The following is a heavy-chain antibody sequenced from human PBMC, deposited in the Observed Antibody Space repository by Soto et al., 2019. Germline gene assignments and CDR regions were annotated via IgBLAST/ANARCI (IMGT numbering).Heavy chain of an antibody. J-gene: IGHJ6*02. V-gene: IGHV3-30*18. CDR1: GFTFSIYA. CDR2: ISYDGNNK. Sequence: PGGSLGLSCAASGFTFSIYAIHWVRQAPGKGLEWVAVISYDGNNKYYTDSVKGRFTISRDNSKNTVFLQMNSLRAEDTAVYYYAKGFMDWNYYYGVDVWGQGTTATGSS. CDR3: AKGFMDWNYYYGVDV. D-gene: IGHD1-1*01.